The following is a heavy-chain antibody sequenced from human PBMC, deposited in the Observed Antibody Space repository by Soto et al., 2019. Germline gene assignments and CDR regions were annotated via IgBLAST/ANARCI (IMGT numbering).Heavy chain of an antibody. CDR2: IYYSGST. J-gene: IGHJ6*02. D-gene: IGHD2-2*01. Sequence: SETLSLTCTVSGGSISSYYWSWIRQPPGKGLEWIGYIYYSGSTNYNPSLKSRVTISVDTSKNQFSLKLSSVTAADTAVYYCGRDRTSHWGVGSYYYYYYGMDVWSQGTTVTVSS. CDR3: GRDRTSHWGVGSYYYYYYGMDV. CDR1: GGSISSYY. V-gene: IGHV4-59*01.